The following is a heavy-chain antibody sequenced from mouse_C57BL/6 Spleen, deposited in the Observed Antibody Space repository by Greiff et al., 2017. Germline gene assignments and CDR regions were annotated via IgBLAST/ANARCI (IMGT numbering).Heavy chain of an antibody. J-gene: IGHJ3*01. D-gene: IGHD2-4*01. CDR1: GYSITSGYD. V-gene: IGHV3-1*01. Sequence: EVKLVESGPGMVKPSQSLSLTCTVTGYSITSGYDWHWIRHFPGNKLEWMGYISYSGSIKYNPSLKSRISITHDTSKNHFFLKLNSVTTEDTATYYCARGDYGRFAYWGQGTLVTVSA. CDR2: ISYSGSI. CDR3: ARGDYGRFAY.